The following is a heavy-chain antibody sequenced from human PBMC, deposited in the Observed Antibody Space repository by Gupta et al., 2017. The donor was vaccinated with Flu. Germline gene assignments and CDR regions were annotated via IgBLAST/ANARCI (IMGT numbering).Heavy chain of an antibody. D-gene: IGHD3-3*01. CDR2: ISGSGGST. Sequence: EVQLLESGGGLVQPGGSLRLSCAASGFTFSSSAMSWVRQAPGKGLEWVSAISGSGGSTYYADSVKGRFTISRDNSKNTLYLQMNSLRAEDTAVYYCASTLRPADYDFWSGYLYWGQGTLVTVSS. V-gene: IGHV3-23*01. J-gene: IGHJ4*02. CDR3: ASTLRPADYDFWSGYLY. CDR1: GFTFSSSA.